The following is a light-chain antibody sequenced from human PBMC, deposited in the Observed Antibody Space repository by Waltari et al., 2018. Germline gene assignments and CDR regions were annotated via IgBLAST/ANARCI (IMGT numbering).Light chain of an antibody. Sequence: SQLNHDPDVSVALGQTVRITCQGDSLRSYYASWYQQKPGQAPVLVIYGKNNRPSGIPDRFSGSTSGNTASLTISGAHAEDEADYYCNSRDTSGNHVVFGGGTKLTVL. CDR2: GKN. J-gene: IGLJ2*01. V-gene: IGLV3-19*01. CDR1: SLRSYY. CDR3: NSRDTSGNHVV.